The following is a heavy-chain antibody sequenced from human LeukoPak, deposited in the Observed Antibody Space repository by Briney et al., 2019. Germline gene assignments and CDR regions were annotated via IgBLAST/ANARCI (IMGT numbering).Heavy chain of an antibody. CDR1: GGSISSSSYY. V-gene: IGHV4-61*05. J-gene: IGHJ4*02. Sequence: SETLSLTCTVSGGSISSSSYYWGWIRQPPGKGLEWIGYINYSGSTNYNPSLKSRVTISVDTSKKQFSLKLSSVTAADTAVYYCARGGGSGWYDDYWGQGTLVTVSS. D-gene: IGHD6-19*01. CDR3: ARGGGSGWYDDY. CDR2: INYSGST.